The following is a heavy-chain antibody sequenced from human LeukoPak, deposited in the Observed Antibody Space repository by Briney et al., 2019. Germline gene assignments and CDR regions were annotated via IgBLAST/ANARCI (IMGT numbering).Heavy chain of an antibody. CDR3: ARDNSVRDEAWWFNP. CDR1: GYTFTRYG. J-gene: IGHJ5*02. CDR2: ISAYNGNT. V-gene: IGHV1-18*01. Sequence: ASVKVSCKASGYTFTRYGISWVRQAPGQGLEWMGWISAYNGNTNYAQKLQGRVTMTTDTSTSTAYMELRSLRSDDTAVYYCARDNSVRDEAWWFNPWGQGTLVTVSS. D-gene: IGHD5-24*01.